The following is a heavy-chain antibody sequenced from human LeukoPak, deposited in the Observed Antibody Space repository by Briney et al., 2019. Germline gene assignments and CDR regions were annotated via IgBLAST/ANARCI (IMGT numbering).Heavy chain of an antibody. CDR1: GGSISSGSYY. CDR3: ARELGENYDFWSGYYTLDY. Sequence: PSQTLSLTCTVSGGSISSGSYYWSWIRQPAGKGLEWIGRIYTSGSTNYNPSLKSRVTISVDTSKNQFPLKLSSVTAADTAVYYCARELGENYDFWSGYYTLDYWGQGTLVTVSS. CDR2: IYTSGST. D-gene: IGHD3-3*01. V-gene: IGHV4-61*02. J-gene: IGHJ4*02.